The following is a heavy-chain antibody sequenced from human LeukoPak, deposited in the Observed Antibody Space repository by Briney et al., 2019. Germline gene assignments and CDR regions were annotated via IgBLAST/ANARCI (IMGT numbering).Heavy chain of an antibody. D-gene: IGHD3-10*01. CDR1: GFSFSSYA. CDR2: ISGDGTRT. J-gene: IGHJ4*02. V-gene: IGHV3-23*01. CDR3: AKWPGGARDYFDY. Sequence: GGSLRLSCAASGFSFSSYAMTWARQAPVKGLEWVSAISGDGTRTYYADSVKGRFTISRDNSKNTLYLEMSSLRVEDTAIYYCAKWPGGARDYFDYWGQGTLVTVSS.